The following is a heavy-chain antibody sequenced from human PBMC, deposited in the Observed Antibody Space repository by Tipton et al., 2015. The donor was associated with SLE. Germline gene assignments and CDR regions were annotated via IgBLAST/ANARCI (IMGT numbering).Heavy chain of an antibody. CDR3: AYPMVRGDPLPYGMDV. CDR2: IRYDGSNK. Sequence: GSLRLSCAASGFTFSSYGMHWVRQAPGKGLEWVAFIRYDGSNKYYADSVKGRFTISRDNSKNTLYLQMNSLRAEDTAVYYCAYPMVRGDPLPYGMDVWGQGTTVTVSS. CDR1: GFTFSSYG. V-gene: IGHV3-30*02. J-gene: IGHJ6*02. D-gene: IGHD3-10*01.